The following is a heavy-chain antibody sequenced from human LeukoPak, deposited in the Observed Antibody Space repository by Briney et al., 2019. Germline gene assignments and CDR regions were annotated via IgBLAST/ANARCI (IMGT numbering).Heavy chain of an antibody. J-gene: IGHJ4*02. CDR1: GFTFSSYA. CDR2: ISGSGGST. V-gene: IGHV3-23*01. D-gene: IGHD2-15*01. CDR3: AEGGRYCSGGSCYSPLRY. Sequence: GGSLRLSCAASGFTFSSYAKSWVRQAPGKGLEWVSAISGSGGSTYYADSVKGRFTISRDNSKNTLYLQMNSLRAEDTAVYYCAEGGRYCSGGSCYSPLRYWGQGTLVTVSS.